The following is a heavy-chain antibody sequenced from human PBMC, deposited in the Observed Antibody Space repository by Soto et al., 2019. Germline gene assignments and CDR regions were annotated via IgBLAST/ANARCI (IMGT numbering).Heavy chain of an antibody. CDR3: ASLGYCSGGSCYYHPD. CDR1: GGTFSSYA. Sequence: SVKVSCKASGGTFSSYAISWVRQAPGQGLEWMGGISPIFGTANYAQKFQGRATITADESTSTAYMELSSLRSEDTAVYYCASLGYCSGGSCYYHPDWGQGTLVTVSS. J-gene: IGHJ4*02. D-gene: IGHD2-15*01. CDR2: ISPIFGTA. V-gene: IGHV1-69*13.